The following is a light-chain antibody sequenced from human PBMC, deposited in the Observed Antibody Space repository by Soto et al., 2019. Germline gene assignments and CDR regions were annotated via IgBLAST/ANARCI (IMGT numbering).Light chain of an antibody. J-gene: IGKJ1*01. CDR2: DAS. Sequence: EIVLTQSPGTLSLSPGERATLSCRASQSVSSNVAWYQQKPGQAPRLLIYDASTRATGIPARFSGSGSGTGFTLTISSLQSEDFAVFYCHQYNDWPPAFGQGTKVDIK. V-gene: IGKV3-15*01. CDR1: QSVSSN. CDR3: HQYNDWPPA.